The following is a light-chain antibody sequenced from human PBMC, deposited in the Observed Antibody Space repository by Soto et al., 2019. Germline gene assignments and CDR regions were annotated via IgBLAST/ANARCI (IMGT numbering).Light chain of an antibody. Sequence: DIQMTQSPSSLSASIGDSVIITCRASQDISTYLNWYQHKPGKAPKHLIYAASSLQTGVPSRFTGSGSGTEFTLTIDSLQPEDFATYYCQQSYTTPRITFGQGTRLEIK. CDR1: QDISTY. J-gene: IGKJ5*01. V-gene: IGKV1-39*01. CDR2: AAS. CDR3: QQSYTTPRIT.